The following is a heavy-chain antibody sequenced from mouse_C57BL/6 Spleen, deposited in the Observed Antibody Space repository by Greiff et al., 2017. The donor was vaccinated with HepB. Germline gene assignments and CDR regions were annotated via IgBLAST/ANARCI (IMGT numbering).Heavy chain of an antibody. J-gene: IGHJ4*01. CDR1: GFSLTSYG. CDR3: ARHEPRYYAMDY. CDR2: IWSDGST. V-gene: IGHV2-6-1*01. Sequence: VKVEESGPGLVAPSQSLSITCTVSGFSLTSYGVHWVRQPPGKGLEWLVVIWSDGSTTYNSALKSRLSISKDNSKSQVFLKMNSLQTDDTAMYYCARHEPRYYAMDYWGQGTSVTVSS.